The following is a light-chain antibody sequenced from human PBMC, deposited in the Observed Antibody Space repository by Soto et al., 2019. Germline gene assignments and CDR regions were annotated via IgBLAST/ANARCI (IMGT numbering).Light chain of an antibody. J-gene: IGKJ4*01. CDR1: QDIHRY. V-gene: IGKV1D-16*01. Sequence: DVQMTQSPSSLSASVGDRVTITCRASQDIHRYLAWYQQKPGNAPKSLIYAASSLQTGVPSRFSGSESGTDFTLTINNLQPEDSATYYCQQYNIYPLTFGGGTKVEIK. CDR2: AAS. CDR3: QQYNIYPLT.